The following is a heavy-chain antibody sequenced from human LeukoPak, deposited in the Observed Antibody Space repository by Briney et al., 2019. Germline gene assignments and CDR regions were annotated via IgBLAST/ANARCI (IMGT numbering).Heavy chain of an antibody. CDR1: GGSISSGSYY. V-gene: IGHV4-61*02. Sequence: SQTLSLTCTVSGGSISSGSYYWSWIRQPAGKGLEWIGRIYTSGSTNYNPSLKSRVTISVDTSKNQFSLKLSSVTAADTAVYYCARVPRGFGELLPDYWGQGTLVTVSS. CDR3: ARVPRGFGELLPDY. D-gene: IGHD3-10*01. J-gene: IGHJ4*02. CDR2: IYTSGST.